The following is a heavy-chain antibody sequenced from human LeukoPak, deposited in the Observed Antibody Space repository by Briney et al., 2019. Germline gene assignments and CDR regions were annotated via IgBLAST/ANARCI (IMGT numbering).Heavy chain of an antibody. CDR1: GGSICSSSYY. J-gene: IGHJ4*02. V-gene: IGHV4-39*01. Sequence: SETLCLTCTVSGGSICSSSYYWGWIRQPPGKGLEWIGSIYYSGSTYYNPSLKSRVTISVDTSKNQFSLKLSSVTAADTAVYYCARGLVGSQFLLPLGYWGQGTLVTVSS. CDR2: IYYSGST. CDR3: ARGLVGSQFLLPLGY. D-gene: IGHD2-15*01.